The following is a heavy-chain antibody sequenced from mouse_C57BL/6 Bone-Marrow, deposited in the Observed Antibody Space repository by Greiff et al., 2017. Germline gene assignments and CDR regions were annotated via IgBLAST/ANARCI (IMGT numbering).Heavy chain of an antibody. J-gene: IGHJ1*03. CDR2: IYPGSGST. V-gene: IGHV1-55*01. CDR1: CYTFTSYW. Sequence: VQLQQPGAELVKPGASMKMSCKASCYTFTSYWITWVKQRPGQGLEWIGDIYPGSGSTNYNEKFKSKATLTVDTSSSTAYMQLSSLTSEDSAVYYCARPYYSNYWYFDVWGTGTTVTVSS. CDR3: ARPYYSNYWYFDV. D-gene: IGHD2-5*01.